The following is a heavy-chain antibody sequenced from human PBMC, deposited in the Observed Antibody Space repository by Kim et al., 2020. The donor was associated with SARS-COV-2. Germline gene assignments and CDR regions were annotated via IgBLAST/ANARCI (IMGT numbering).Heavy chain of an antibody. J-gene: IGHJ4*02. D-gene: IGHD5-18*01. CDR2: INHSGST. V-gene: IGHV4-34*01. CDR1: GGSFSGYY. Sequence: SETLSLTCAVYGGSFSGYYWSLIRQPPGKGLEWIGEINHSGSTNYNPSLKSRVTISVDTSKNQFSLKLSSVTAADTAVYYCARGGNVDTAMATDYWGQGTLVTVSS. CDR3: ARGGNVDTAMATDY.